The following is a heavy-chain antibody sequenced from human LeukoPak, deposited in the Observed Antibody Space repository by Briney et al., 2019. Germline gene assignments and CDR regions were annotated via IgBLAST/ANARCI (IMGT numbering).Heavy chain of an antibody. CDR3: ARGGPAGYSSSWYGDY. J-gene: IGHJ4*02. CDR1: GGSISSYY. D-gene: IGHD6-13*01. Sequence: PSETLSLTCTVSGGSISSYYWNWIRQPAGKGLEWIGRIYTSGSTNYNPSLKSRVTMSVDTSKNQFSLKLSSVTAADTAVYYCARGGPAGYSSSWYGDYWGQGTLVTVSS. V-gene: IGHV4-4*07. CDR2: IYTSGST.